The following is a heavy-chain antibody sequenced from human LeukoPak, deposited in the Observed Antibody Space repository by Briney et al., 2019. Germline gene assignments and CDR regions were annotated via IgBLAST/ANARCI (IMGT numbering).Heavy chain of an antibody. CDR2: ISHTGST. CDR1: GYSISSGYD. V-gene: IGHV4-38-2*02. Sequence: PSETLSLPCSVSGYSISSGYDWGWIRQPPGKGLEWIGSISHTGSTYYNPSLKRRVTISVDTSKNQFSLKLSSVTAADTAFYYCARVAYSSSWDAFDIWGQGTMLTVSS. CDR3: ARVAYSSSWDAFDI. J-gene: IGHJ3*02. D-gene: IGHD6-13*01.